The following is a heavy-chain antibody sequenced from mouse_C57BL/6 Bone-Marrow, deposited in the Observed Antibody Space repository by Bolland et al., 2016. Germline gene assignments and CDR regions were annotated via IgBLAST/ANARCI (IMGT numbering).Heavy chain of an antibody. V-gene: IGHV1-55*01. J-gene: IGHJ1*03. CDR3: ARRNGYYWYFDV. CDR2: IYPGSGST. D-gene: IGHD2-2*01. Sequence: DIYPGSGSTNYNEKFKSKATLTVDTSSSTAYMQLSSLTSEDYAVYYCARRNGYYWYFDVWGTG.